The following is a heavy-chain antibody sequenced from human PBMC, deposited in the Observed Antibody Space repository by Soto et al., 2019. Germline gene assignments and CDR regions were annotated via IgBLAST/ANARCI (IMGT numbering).Heavy chain of an antibody. V-gene: IGHV3-23*01. CDR1: GFTFSSYA. CDR3: TKEAPGHFDY. Sequence: EVQLLDSGGGLVQPGGSLRLSCAASGFTFSSYAMNWVRQAPGKGLEWVSVISGSGGYTYYADSVKGRFTISRDNSKNTLFLQMNSRRAEDTAIYYCTKEAPGHFDYWGQGTLVTGSS. CDR2: ISGSGGYT. J-gene: IGHJ4*02.